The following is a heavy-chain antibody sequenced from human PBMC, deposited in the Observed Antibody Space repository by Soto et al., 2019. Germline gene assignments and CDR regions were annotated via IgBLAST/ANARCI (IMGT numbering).Heavy chain of an antibody. CDR2: ISGSGGSP. CDR1: GFTFSSYT. CDR3: AKGPRHCSGGSCLYKYYYYYYMDV. V-gene: IGHV3-23*01. Sequence: GGSLRLSCAASGFTFSSYTMAWVRQAPGKGLEWVSSISGSGGSPSYADSVQGRFTISRDNPRNTLSLQMNSLRAEDTAVYYCAKGPRHCSGGSCLYKYYYYYYMDVWGKGTTVTVSS. J-gene: IGHJ6*03. D-gene: IGHD2-15*01.